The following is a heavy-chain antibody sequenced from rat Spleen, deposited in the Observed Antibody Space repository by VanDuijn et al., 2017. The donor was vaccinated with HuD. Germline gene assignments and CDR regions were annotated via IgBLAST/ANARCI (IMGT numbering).Heavy chain of an antibody. Sequence: EVQLVESDGGLVRPGRSLKLSCAASGFTFSDYYMAWVRQAPTKGLEWVASISSGGRNTYYRDSVKGRFTISRDDAKNTLYLQIDSLRSEDTATYYCTRETGYNSYFDYWGQGVMVTASS. V-gene: IGHV5-25*01. CDR1: GFTFSDYY. D-gene: IGHD4-3*01. CDR2: ISSGGRNT. J-gene: IGHJ2*01. CDR3: TRETGYNSYFDY.